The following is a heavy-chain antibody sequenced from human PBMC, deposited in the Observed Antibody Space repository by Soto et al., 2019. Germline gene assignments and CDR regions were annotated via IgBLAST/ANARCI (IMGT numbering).Heavy chain of an antibody. D-gene: IGHD6-19*01. J-gene: IGHJ5*02. CDR1: GFIFSSYA. CDR3: AKDLGLAVPGSDWFDP. V-gene: IGHV3-23*01. CDR2: MSGSGGSR. Sequence: GSLRLSCKASGFIFSSYAMHWVRQAPGKGLEWVSAMSGSGGSRYYADSVKGRFTISRDNSKNTLYLQMNSLRAEYTSLYYCAKDLGLAVPGSDWFDPWGQGTLVTVSS.